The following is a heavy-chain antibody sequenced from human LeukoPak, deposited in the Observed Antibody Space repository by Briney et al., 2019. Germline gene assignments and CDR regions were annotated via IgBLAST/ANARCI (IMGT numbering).Heavy chain of an antibody. Sequence: PGGSLRLSCAASGFIFRNYAMSWVRQAPGKGLEWVSVITDSGGTTFYADSVKGRFTISSDNSKNTLYLQMNSLRAEDTAVYYCAKDPELYSSGRVDYWGQGTLVTVSS. D-gene: IGHD6-19*01. CDR1: GFIFRNYA. CDR3: AKDPELYSSGRVDY. V-gene: IGHV3-23*01. J-gene: IGHJ4*02. CDR2: ITDSGGTT.